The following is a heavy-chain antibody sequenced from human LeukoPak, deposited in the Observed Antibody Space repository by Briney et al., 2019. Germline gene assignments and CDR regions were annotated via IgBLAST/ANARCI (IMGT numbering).Heavy chain of an antibody. V-gene: IGHV4-30-2*01. J-gene: IGHJ5*02. Sequence: SETLSLTCAVSGGSISSGGYSWSWIRQPPGKGLEWIGYIYHSGSTYYNPSLKSRVTISVDRSKNQFSLKLSSVTAADTAVYYCARAGITMVRGVITPNWFDPWGQGTLVTVSS. CDR3: ARAGITMVRGVITPNWFDP. CDR1: GGSISSGGYS. D-gene: IGHD3-10*01. CDR2: IYHSGST.